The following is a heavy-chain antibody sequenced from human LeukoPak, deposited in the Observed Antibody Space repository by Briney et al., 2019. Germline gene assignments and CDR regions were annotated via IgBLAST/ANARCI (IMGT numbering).Heavy chain of an antibody. CDR3: TRDYLTAAGSDASDI. J-gene: IGHJ3*02. CDR1: GYTFTSTG. CDR2: ISPYNGNT. D-gene: IGHD6-13*01. V-gene: IGHV1-18*01. Sequence: ASVEVSCKASGYTFTSTGINWVRQAPGQGLEWMAWISPYNGNTKYARKFQGRVTVTTDTSTTTAYMDLRSLRSDDTAVYYCTRDYLTAAGSDASDIWGQGTMVTVSS.